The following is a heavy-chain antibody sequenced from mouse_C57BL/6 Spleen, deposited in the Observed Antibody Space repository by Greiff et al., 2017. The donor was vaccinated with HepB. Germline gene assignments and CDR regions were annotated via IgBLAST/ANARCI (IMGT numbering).Heavy chain of an antibody. CDR3: ARSHHYYAVYFDY. CDR1: GYAFSSSW. D-gene: IGHD1-2*01. V-gene: IGHV1-82*01. Sequence: VQLQESGPELVKPGASVKISCKASGYAFSSSWMNWVKQRPGKGLEWIGRIYPGDGDTNYNGKFKGKATLTADKSSSTAYMQLSSLTSEDSAVYFCARSHHYYAVYFDYWGQGTTLTVSS. CDR2: IYPGDGDT. J-gene: IGHJ2*01.